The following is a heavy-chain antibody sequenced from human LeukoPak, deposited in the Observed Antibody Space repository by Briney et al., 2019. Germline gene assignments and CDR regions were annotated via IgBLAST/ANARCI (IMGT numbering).Heavy chain of an antibody. D-gene: IGHD3-10*01. J-gene: IGHJ6*02. CDR1: GGTFSSYA. Sequence: SVKVSCKASGGTFSSYAISWVRQAPGQGLEWMGGIIPIFGTANYAQKFQGRVTITTDESTSTAYMELSSLRSEDTAVYYCARGVGTHMVRGVHMDVWGQGTTVTVSS. CDR2: IIPIFGTA. CDR3: ARGVGTHMVRGVHMDV. V-gene: IGHV1-69*05.